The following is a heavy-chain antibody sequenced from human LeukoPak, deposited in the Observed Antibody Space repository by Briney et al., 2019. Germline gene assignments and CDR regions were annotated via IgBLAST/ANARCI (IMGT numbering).Heavy chain of an antibody. J-gene: IGHJ3*02. D-gene: IGHD3-10*01. Sequence: ASVKVSCKASGYTFTTYGISWVRQAPGQGLEWMGWISAYNGNTNYAQKLQGRVTLTTDTSTSTAYMELRSLRSDDTAVYYCARMPGYGSGSSDAFDIWGQGTMVTVSS. V-gene: IGHV1-18*01. CDR3: ARMPGYGSGSSDAFDI. CDR2: ISAYNGNT. CDR1: GYTFTTYG.